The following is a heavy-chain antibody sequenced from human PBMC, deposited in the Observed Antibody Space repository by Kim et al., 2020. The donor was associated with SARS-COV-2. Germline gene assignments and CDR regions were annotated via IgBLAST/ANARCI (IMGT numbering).Heavy chain of an antibody. CDR2: SRNQANSYTT. V-gene: IGHV3-72*01. Sequence: GGSLRLSCAVSGFTFSDHYVDWVRQAPGQGLEWVGRSRNQANSYTTEYAASVKGRFTISRDGSQNSLYLQMNGLKTEDTAVYYCVRIATQFYYDYWGQGT. D-gene: IGHD2-21*01. CDR3: VRIATQFYYDY. CDR1: GFTFSDHY. J-gene: IGHJ4*02.